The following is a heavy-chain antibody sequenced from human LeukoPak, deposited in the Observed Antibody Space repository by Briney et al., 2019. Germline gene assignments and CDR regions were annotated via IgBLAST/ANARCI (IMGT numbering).Heavy chain of an antibody. V-gene: IGHV4-59*12. CDR3: ARSPGPYYDFWSGHVGNWFDP. D-gene: IGHD3-3*01. CDR1: GGSISSYY. Sequence: SETLSLTCTVSGGSISSYYWSWIRQPPGKGLEWIGYIYYSGSTYYNPSLKSRVTISVDTSKNQFSLKLSSVTAADTAVYYCARSPGPYYDFWSGHVGNWFDPWGQGTLVTVSS. J-gene: IGHJ5*02. CDR2: IYYSGST.